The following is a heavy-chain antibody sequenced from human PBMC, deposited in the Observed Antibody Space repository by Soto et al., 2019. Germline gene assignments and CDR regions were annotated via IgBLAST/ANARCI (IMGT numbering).Heavy chain of an antibody. CDR1: GGSISSSSYY. J-gene: IGHJ2*01. CDR3: ARHYGRGWDFNFDL. CDR2: IYYSGST. D-gene: IGHD6-19*01. Sequence: QLQLQESGPGLVKPSETLSLTCTVSGGSISSSSYYWGWIRQPPGKGLEWIGSIYYSGSTYYNPSRKSRVTISVDRSKHQPSLKPSSVTAADTAVYYCARHYGRGWDFNFDLLGRGTLVTVSS. V-gene: IGHV4-39*01.